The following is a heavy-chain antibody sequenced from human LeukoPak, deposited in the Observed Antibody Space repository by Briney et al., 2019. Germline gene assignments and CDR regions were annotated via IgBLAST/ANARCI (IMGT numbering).Heavy chain of an antibody. CDR2: IYYSGST. D-gene: IGHD3-10*01. CDR1: GGSISSYY. Sequence: SETLSLTCTVSGGSISSYYWSWIRQPPGKGLEWIRYIYYSGSTNYNPSLKSRVTISVDTSKNQFSLKLSSVTAADTAVYYCARRGRGYYGSGSSHMDVWGQGTTVTVSS. J-gene: IGHJ6*02. CDR3: ARRGRGYYGSGSSHMDV. V-gene: IGHV4-59*08.